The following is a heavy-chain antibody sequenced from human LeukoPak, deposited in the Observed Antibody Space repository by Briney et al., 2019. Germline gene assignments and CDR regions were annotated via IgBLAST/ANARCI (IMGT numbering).Heavy chain of an antibody. CDR2: IYYSGST. J-gene: IGHJ4*02. CDR1: GGSISSGGYY. Sequence: SETLSLTCTVSGGSISSGGYYWSWIRQHPGKGLEWIGYIYYSGSTYYNPSLRSRVTISVDTSKNQFSLKLSSVTAADTAVYYCASGERYCSSTSCYALDYWGQGTLVTVSS. V-gene: IGHV4-31*03. CDR3: ASGERYCSSTSCYALDY. D-gene: IGHD2-2*01.